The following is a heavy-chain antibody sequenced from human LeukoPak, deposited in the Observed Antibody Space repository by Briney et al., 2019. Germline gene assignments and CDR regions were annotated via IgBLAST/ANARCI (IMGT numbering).Heavy chain of an antibody. V-gene: IGHV3-48*03. Sequence: PGGSLRLSCAASGFTFSSYEMNWVRQAPGEGLEWVSYISNTGSTTYYADSVRGRFTISRDNAKNSLYLQMNSLRAEDTAVYYCARRMRSCSGGTCYSSFDYWGQGTLVTVSS. CDR2: ISNTGSTT. CDR1: GFTFSSYE. J-gene: IGHJ4*02. CDR3: ARRMRSCSGGTCYSSFDY. D-gene: IGHD2-15*01.